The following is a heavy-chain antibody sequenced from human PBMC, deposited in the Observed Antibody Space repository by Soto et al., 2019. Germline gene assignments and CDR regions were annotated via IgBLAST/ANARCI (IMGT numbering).Heavy chain of an antibody. J-gene: IGHJ5*02. Sequence: PSETLSLTCTVSGGSISSSDYYWGWIRQPPGKGLEWIGSIYYSGKTLYNPSLQSRVTISADTSKNQFTLNLRSLTAADTAVYYCVRSYGLGSPNWLDPCGQGTMVTVYS. CDR1: GGSISSSDYY. CDR2: IYYSGKT. CDR3: VRSYGLGSPNWLDP. V-gene: IGHV4-39*01. D-gene: IGHD3-10*01.